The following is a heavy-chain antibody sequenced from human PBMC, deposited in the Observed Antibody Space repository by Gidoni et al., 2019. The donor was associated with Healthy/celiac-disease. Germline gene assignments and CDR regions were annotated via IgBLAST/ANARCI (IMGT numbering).Heavy chain of an antibody. CDR3: TRDSLFEAGDYPSRYYYGMDV. V-gene: IGHV3-49*03. J-gene: IGHJ6*02. CDR2: IRSKAYGGTT. CDR1: GFTFGDYA. D-gene: IGHD4-17*01. Sequence: EVQLVESGGGLVQPGRSLRLSCTASGFTFGDYAMSWFRQAQGKGLEWVGFIRSKAYGGTTEYAASVKGRFTISRDDSKSIAYLKMNSLKTEDTAVYYCTRDSLFEAGDYPSRYYYGMDVWGQGTTVTVSS.